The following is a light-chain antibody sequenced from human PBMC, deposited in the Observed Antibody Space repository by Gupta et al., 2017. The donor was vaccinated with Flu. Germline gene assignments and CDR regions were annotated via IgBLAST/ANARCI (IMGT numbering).Light chain of an antibody. V-gene: IGKV1D-16*01. J-gene: IGKJ4*01. CDR1: QDIRTW. CDR3: HQETTFANT. CDR2: AAS. Sequence: IQMTQSPSSLSASVGDRVTITCRASQDIRTWLAWYQQKPEKAPKSLIYAASNLQRGVPSSFSGSGTGLAFTLTIMSRQPAAFATYYSHQETTFANTFGRGTKLDIK.